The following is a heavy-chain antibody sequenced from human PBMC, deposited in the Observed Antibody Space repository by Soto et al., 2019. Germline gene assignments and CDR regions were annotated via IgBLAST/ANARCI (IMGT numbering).Heavy chain of an antibody. CDR3: AKTSESSELRFLEWLPEDYYYMDG. D-gene: IGHD3-3*01. CDR1: GFTFSSYA. Sequence: GGSLRLSCAASGFTFSSYAMSWVRQAPGKGLEWVSAISGSGGSTYYADSVKGRFTISRDNSKNTLYLQMNSLRAEDTAVYYCAKTSESSELRFLEWLPEDYYYMDGWGKGTTVTVSS. V-gene: IGHV3-23*01. CDR2: ISGSGGST. J-gene: IGHJ6*03.